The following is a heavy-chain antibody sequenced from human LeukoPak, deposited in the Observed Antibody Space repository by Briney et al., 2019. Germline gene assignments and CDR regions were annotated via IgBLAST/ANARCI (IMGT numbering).Heavy chain of an antibody. J-gene: IGHJ1*01. V-gene: IGHV4-39*01. CDR1: GGSIRSSYYY. D-gene: IGHD3-10*01. Sequence: SETLSLTCTVSGGSIRSSYYYWGWIRQPPGKGLEWIGSIYDSGSTYYNPSLKSRVTISVDTSKNQFSLKLSSVTAADTAVYYCARHPRRWGTMVRGNGEYFQHWGQGTLVTVSS. CDR2: IYDSGST. CDR3: ARHPRRWGTMVRGNGEYFQH.